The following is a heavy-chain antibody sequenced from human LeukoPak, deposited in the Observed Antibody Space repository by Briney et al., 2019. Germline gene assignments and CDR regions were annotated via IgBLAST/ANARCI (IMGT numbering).Heavy chain of an antibody. CDR3: ARRVARSSSGFDY. Sequence: SETLSLTCTVSGGSISSSSYYWGWIRQPPGKGLEWIGTIYYSGSTYYNPSLKSRVTVSVDTSKNKFSLKLSSVTAADTAVYYCARRVARSSSGFDYWGQGTLVTVSS. CDR2: IYYSGST. D-gene: IGHD6-6*01. V-gene: IGHV4-39*01. CDR1: GGSISSSSYY. J-gene: IGHJ4*02.